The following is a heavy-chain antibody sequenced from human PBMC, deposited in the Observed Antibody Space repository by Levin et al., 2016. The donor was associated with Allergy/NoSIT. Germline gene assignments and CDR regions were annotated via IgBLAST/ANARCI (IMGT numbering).Heavy chain of an antibody. D-gene: IGHD3-22*01. CDR2: IIPILGIA. Sequence: SVKVSCKASGGTFSSYTISWVRQAPGQGLEWMGRIIPILGIANYAQKFQGRVTITADKSTSTAYMELSSLRSEDTAVYYCARVRNSGYFNYGMDVWGQGTTVTVSS. J-gene: IGHJ6*02. CDR3: ARVRNSGYFNYGMDV. CDR1: GGTFSSYT. V-gene: IGHV1-69*02.